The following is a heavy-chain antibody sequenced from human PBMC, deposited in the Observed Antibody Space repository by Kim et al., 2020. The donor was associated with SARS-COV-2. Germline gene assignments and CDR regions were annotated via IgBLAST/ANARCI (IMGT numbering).Heavy chain of an antibody. Sequence: PSFQGKVTISADKSISTAYLQWSSLKASDTAMYYCARPSYYYDSSGSIDYWGQGTLVTVSS. V-gene: IGHV5-51*01. J-gene: IGHJ4*02. D-gene: IGHD3-22*01. CDR3: ARPSYYYDSSGSIDY.